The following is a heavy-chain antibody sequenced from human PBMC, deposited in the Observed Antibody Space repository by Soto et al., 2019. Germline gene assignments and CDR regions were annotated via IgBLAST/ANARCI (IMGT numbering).Heavy chain of an antibody. V-gene: IGHV4-61*01. CDR2: ISSSGST. Sequence: ETLSLTCTVSGDSVSSDSYYWTWIRQPPGKGLEWIGYISSSGSTKYNPSLKSRVTISLDTCSNQFSLELTSVAAADTAIYYCARHIRGYSRAFDYWGQGSQVTVS. CDR3: ARHIRGYSRAFDY. CDR1: GDSVSSDSYY. D-gene: IGHD5-18*01. J-gene: IGHJ4*02.